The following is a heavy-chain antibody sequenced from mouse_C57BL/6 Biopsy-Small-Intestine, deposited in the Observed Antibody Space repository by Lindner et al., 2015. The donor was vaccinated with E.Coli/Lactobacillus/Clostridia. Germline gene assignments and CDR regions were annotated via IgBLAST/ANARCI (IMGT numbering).Heavy chain of an antibody. CDR2: IYPYNGLS. V-gene: IGHV1-31*01. J-gene: IGHJ2*01. D-gene: IGHD4-1*01. CDR1: GYSFTGYY. CDR3: ASLTGTKGYFDY. Sequence: VQLQESGPELVKPGASVRISCKASGYSFTGYYMNWVKRSHGNILDWIGYIYPYNGLSSYNQKFKGKATLTSDTSSNTAYMQLSSLTSEDSAVYFCASLTGTKGYFDYWGQGTTLTVSS.